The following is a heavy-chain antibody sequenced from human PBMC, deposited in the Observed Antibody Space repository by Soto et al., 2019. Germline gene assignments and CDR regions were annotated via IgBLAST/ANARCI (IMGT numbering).Heavy chain of an antibody. CDR3: ASGMITFGGVIY. J-gene: IGHJ4*02. Sequence: TSETLSLTCTVSGGSISSSSYYWGWIRQPPGKGLEWIGSIYYSGSTYYNPSLKSRVTISVDTSKNQFSLKLSSVTAADTAVYYCASGMITFGGVIYWGQGTLVTVS. V-gene: IGHV4-39*01. CDR1: GGSISSSSYY. CDR2: IYYSGST. D-gene: IGHD3-16*01.